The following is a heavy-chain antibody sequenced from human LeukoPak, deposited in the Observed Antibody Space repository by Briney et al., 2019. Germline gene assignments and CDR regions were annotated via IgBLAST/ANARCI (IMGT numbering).Heavy chain of an antibody. Sequence: PGGSLRLSCAASGFTFSDYHMSWIRQAPGKGLEWISYISSGGSTIFYADSVKGRFTISRDNAKNSLSLQMNSLIAEDTAVYYCARCRTGSVRCFDYWGQGTLVTVSS. CDR1: GFTFSDYH. D-gene: IGHD6-19*01. CDR3: ARCRTGSVRCFDY. CDR2: ISSGGSTI. V-gene: IGHV3-11*01. J-gene: IGHJ4*02.